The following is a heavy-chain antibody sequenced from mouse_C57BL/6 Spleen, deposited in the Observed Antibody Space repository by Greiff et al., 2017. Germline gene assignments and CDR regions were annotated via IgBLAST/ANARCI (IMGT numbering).Heavy chain of an antibody. Sequence: QVQLQQSGPGLVAPSQSLSITCTVSGFSLTSYGVDWVRQSPGKGLEWLGVIWGVGSTNYNSALKSILSISKDNSKSQVFLKMNSLQTDDTAMYYCASYSNYRFAYWGQGTLVTVSA. CDR3: ASYSNYRFAY. D-gene: IGHD2-5*01. J-gene: IGHJ3*01. V-gene: IGHV2-6*01. CDR1: GFSLTSYG. CDR2: IWGVGST.